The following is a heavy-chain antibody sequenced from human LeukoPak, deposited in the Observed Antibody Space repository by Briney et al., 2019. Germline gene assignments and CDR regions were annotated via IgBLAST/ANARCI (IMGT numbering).Heavy chain of an antibody. CDR3: ATSGPLSGHYQSDFDY. J-gene: IGHJ4*02. CDR2: IKDGGTPT. Sequence: GGSLRLSCAAFGFTFMSYWIHWVRQVPGKGLVWVSRIKDGGTPTDYADSVKGRFTISRDNAKNSLFLQMNSLRVDDTAVYYGATSGPLSGHYQSDFDYWGQGTLVTVSS. D-gene: IGHD1-26*01. CDR1: GFTFMSYW. V-gene: IGHV3-74*01.